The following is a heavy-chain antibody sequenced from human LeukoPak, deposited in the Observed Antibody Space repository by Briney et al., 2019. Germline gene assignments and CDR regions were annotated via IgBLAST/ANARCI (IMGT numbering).Heavy chain of an antibody. CDR3: PVTLGY. CDR1: GFTFSSYS. V-gene: IGHV3-49*04. D-gene: IGHD5-18*01. Sequence: GGSLRLSCAASGFTFSSYSMNWVRQAPGKGLEWVGFIRSKAYGGTTEYAASVKGRFTISRDDSKSIAYLQMNSLKAEDTAVYYCPVTLGYWGQGTLVTVSS. CDR2: IRSKAYGGTT. J-gene: IGHJ4*02.